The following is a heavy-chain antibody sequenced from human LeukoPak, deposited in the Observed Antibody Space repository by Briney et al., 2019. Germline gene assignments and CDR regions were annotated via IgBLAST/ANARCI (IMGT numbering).Heavy chain of an antibody. J-gene: IGHJ4*02. CDR2: MNPNSGNT. CDR3: ARGRKSSAWEYYFDY. Sequence: AASVKVSCKASGYTFTSYDINWVRQATGQGLEWMGCMNPNSGNTGYVQKFQGRVTMTWNTAISTAYMALSSLRSEDTAVYYCARGRKSSAWEYYFDYWGQGALVTVSS. V-gene: IGHV1-8*01. D-gene: IGHD3-22*01. CDR1: GYTFTSYD.